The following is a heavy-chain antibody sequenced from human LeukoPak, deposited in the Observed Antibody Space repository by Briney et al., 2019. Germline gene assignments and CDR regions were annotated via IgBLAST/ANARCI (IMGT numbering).Heavy chain of an antibody. Sequence: GGSLRLSCAASEFSFSSHSMNWVRQAPGKGLEWVSTINSSGDYTCYADSVKGRFTISRDNAKNSLYLQMNSLRAEDPAVYYCARDGMITAYAFDIWGQGTMVTVSS. D-gene: IGHD3-16*01. CDR2: INSSGDYT. J-gene: IGHJ3*02. CDR3: ARDGMITAYAFDI. V-gene: IGHV3-21*01. CDR1: EFSFSSHS.